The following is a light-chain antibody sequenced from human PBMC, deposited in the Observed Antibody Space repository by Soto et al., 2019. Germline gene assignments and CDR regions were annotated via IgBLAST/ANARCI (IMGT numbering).Light chain of an antibody. CDR3: GTWDSSLSAWV. V-gene: IGLV1-51*01. CDR2: DNN. J-gene: IGLJ3*02. Sequence: QSVLTQPPSVSAAPGQKVTISCSGSSSNIGNKYVSWYQQLPGTAPKLLIHDNNKRPSGIPDRFSGSKSGTSATLGITGLQTGDEADYYCGTWDSSLSAWVFGGGTKVTVL. CDR1: SSNIGNKY.